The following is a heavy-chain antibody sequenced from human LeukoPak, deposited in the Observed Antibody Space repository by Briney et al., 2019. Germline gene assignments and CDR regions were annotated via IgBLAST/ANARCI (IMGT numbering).Heavy chain of an antibody. Sequence: SETLSLTCTVSGGSISSGGDYWSWIRQHPGKGLEWIGYIYYSGGTYYNPSLKSRVTISVDTSKNQFSLKLSSVTAADTAVYYCARAITVYGVVTPFEPWGQGTLVTVSS. V-gene: IGHV4-31*03. CDR2: IYYSGGT. D-gene: IGHD3-3*01. J-gene: IGHJ5*02. CDR1: GGSISSGGDY. CDR3: ARAITVYGVVTPFEP.